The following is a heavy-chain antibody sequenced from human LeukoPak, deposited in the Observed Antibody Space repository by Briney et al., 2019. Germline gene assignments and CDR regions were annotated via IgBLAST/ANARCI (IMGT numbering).Heavy chain of an antibody. Sequence: SETLSLTCAVYGGSFSGHYWSWIRQPPGKGLEWIGEIIHSGSTNYNPSLTSRVTISVDTSKNHFSLRLSSVTAADTAVYFCARGPYSYDSSGAFDIWGQGTMVTVSS. D-gene: IGHD3-22*01. CDR1: GGSFSGHY. J-gene: IGHJ3*02. CDR2: IIHSGST. V-gene: IGHV4-34*01. CDR3: ARGPYSYDSSGAFDI.